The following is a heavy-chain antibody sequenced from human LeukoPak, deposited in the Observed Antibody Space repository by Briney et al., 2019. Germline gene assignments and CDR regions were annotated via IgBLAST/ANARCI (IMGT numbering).Heavy chain of an antibody. V-gene: IGHV4-4*07. CDR3: ARGGWLQSDFDY. CDR1: GGSISSYY. CDR2: IYTSGST. Sequence: SETLSLTCTVSGGSISSYYWSWIRQPAGKGLEWIGRIYTSGSTNYNPSLKSRVTISVDTSKNQFSLKLSSVTAADTAVYYCARGGWLQSDFDYWGQGTLVTVSS. J-gene: IGHJ4*02. D-gene: IGHD5-24*01.